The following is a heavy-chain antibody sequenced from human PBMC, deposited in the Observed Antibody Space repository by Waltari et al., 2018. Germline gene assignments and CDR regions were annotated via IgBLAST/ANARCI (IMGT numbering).Heavy chain of an antibody. J-gene: IGHJ4*02. D-gene: IGHD6-13*01. CDR3: ARGSDSSSWYFDY. Sequence: QVQLVQSGAEVKKPGSSVKVACKASGGTFSSYAISWVRQAPGPGLEWMGGIIPIFGTANYAQKFQGRGTITADESTSTAYMELSGLRSEDTAVYYCARGSDSSSWYFDYWGQGTLVTVSS. CDR2: IIPIFGTA. CDR1: GGTFSSYA. V-gene: IGHV1-69*12.